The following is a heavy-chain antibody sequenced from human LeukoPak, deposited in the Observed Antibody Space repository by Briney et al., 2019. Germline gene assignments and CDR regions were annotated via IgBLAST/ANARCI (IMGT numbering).Heavy chain of an antibody. Sequence: GGSLRLSCAASGFTVSSNYMSWVRQAPGKGLEWVSVLYSGGSTYYADSVKGRFTISRDNSKNTLFLQMSSLRAEDTAVYYCARGGIVVFGVFDIWGQGTMVTVFS. V-gene: IGHV3-53*01. CDR3: ARGGIVVFGVFDI. J-gene: IGHJ3*02. CDR2: LYSGGST. CDR1: GFTVSSNY. D-gene: IGHD3-22*01.